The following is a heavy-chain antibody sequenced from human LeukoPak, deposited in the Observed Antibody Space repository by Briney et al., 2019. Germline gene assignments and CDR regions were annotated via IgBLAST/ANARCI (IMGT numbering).Heavy chain of an antibody. CDR1: GFTFSSYG. V-gene: IGHV3-30*18. J-gene: IGHJ6*02. CDR3: AKVLTGYYIHYYYGMDV. Sequence: GGSLRLSCAASGFTFSSYGMHWVRQAPGKGLEWVAVISYDGSNKYYADSVKGRFTISRDNSKNTLYLQMNSLRAEDTAVYYCAKVLTGYYIHYYYGMDVWGQGTTVTVSS. CDR2: ISYDGSNK. D-gene: IGHD3-9*01.